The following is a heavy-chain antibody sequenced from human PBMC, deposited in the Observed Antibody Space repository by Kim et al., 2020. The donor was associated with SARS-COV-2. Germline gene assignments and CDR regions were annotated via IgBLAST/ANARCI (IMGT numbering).Heavy chain of an antibody. CDR3: ARDYGS. D-gene: IGHD4-17*01. CDR1: GFAFSSSW. V-gene: IGHV3-7*01. CDR2: IKPDGSEG. Sequence: GGSLRLSCKASGFAFSSSWMSWVRQAPGRGLEWVANIKPDGSEGWYLDSVKGRFTISRDNAENSLYLHMTSLGAEDTSFYYCARDYGSWGQGTLVTVSS. J-gene: IGHJ1*01.